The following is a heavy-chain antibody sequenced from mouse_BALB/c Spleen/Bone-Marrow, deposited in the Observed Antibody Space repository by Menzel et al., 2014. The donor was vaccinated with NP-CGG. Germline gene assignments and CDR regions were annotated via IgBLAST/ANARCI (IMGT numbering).Heavy chain of an antibody. CDR2: INPSNSGT. J-gene: IGHJ1*01. CDR3: TRGNYGYWYFDV. V-gene: IGHV1S81*02. Sequence: VQPQQSGAELVKPGASVKLSCKASGYTFSSYYMYWVKQRPGQGLEWIGEINPSNSGTKFNEKFKSKATLTVDKSSSTAYMQLSSLTSEDSAVYHCTRGNYGYWYFDVWGAGTTVTVSS. D-gene: IGHD1-1*01. CDR1: GYTFSSYY.